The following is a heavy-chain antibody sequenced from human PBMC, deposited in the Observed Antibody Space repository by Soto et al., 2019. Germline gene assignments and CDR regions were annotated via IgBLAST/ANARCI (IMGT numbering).Heavy chain of an antibody. Sequence: ASVKVSCKVSGYTLTELSMHWVRQAPGKGLEWMGGFDPEDGETIYAQKFQGRVTMTEDTSTDTAYMELSSLRSEDTAVYYCAPGRITGTTSYYYGMDVWGQGTTVTVSS. CDR2: FDPEDGET. V-gene: IGHV1-24*01. CDR3: APGRITGTTSYYYGMDV. CDR1: GYTLTELS. D-gene: IGHD1-7*01. J-gene: IGHJ6*02.